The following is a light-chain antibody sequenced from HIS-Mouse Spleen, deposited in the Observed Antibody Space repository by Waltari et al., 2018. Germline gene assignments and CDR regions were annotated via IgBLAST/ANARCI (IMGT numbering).Light chain of an antibody. J-gene: IGLJ1*01. V-gene: IGLV2-11*01. CDR1: STDVGGYNY. CDR2: AVS. Sequence: QSALTQPRSVSGSPGQSVTIPFTRTSTDVGGYNYVSWYQQHPGKAPKLMIYAVSKRPSGVPDRFSGSKSGNTASLTISGLQAEDEADYYCCSYAGSYGYVFGTGTKVTVL. CDR3: CSYAGSYGYV.